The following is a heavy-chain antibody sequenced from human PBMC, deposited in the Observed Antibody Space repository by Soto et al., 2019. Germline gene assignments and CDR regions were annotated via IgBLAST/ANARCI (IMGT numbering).Heavy chain of an antibody. D-gene: IGHD2-8*02. J-gene: IGHJ5*02. V-gene: IGHV3-64*01. Sequence: EVQLVESGGGLVQPGGSLRLSCVASGFTFSSSGMHWVRQAPGKGLEFVSAITGNGGRIYYANSVKGRFTISRDNSKNTLYLQMGSLRAEDTAVYYCARRNTGDDLWGQGTLVTVSS. CDR1: GFTFSSSG. CDR2: ITGNGGRI. CDR3: ARRNTGDDL.